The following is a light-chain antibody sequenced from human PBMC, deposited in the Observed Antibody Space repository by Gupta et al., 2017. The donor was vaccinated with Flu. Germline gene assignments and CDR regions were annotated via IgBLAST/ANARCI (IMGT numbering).Light chain of an antibody. Sequence: EIVLTQSPGTLSLSPGERATLSCRASQSVSSTYLAWYQHKPGQTPRLLIYGASSRATGIPDRFSGSGSGTDFTLTISRLEPDDFAVYYCQQDVNSRTFGQGTKVEIK. CDR1: QSVSSTY. J-gene: IGKJ1*01. CDR2: GAS. V-gene: IGKV3-20*01. CDR3: QQDVNSRT.